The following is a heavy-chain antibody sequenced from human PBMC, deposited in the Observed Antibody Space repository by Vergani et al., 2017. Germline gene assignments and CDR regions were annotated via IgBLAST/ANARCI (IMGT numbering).Heavy chain of an antibody. CDR3: ASLGYSSGWYFGNYYYGMDV. Sequence: QVQLQESGPGLVKPSGTLSLTCAVSGGSISSSNWWSWVRQPPGKGLEWIGEIYHSGSTNYNPSLKSRVTISVDTSKNQFSLKLSSVTAADTAVYYCASLGYSSGWYFGNYYYGMDVWGQGTTVTVSS. J-gene: IGHJ6*02. CDR1: GGSISSSNW. CDR2: IYHSGST. D-gene: IGHD6-19*01. V-gene: IGHV4-4*02.